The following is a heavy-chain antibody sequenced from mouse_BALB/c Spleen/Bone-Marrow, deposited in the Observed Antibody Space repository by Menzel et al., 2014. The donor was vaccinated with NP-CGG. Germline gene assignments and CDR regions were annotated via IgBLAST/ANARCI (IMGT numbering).Heavy chain of an antibody. CDR3: ARSYYGRAMDY. J-gene: IGHJ4*01. V-gene: IGHV1S41*01. CDR1: GYTFTSYW. D-gene: IGHD1-1*01. Sequence: DLVKPGASVKLSCKASGYTFTSYWINWIKQRPGQGPEWIGRIAPGSGSTYYDEMFKGKATLTVDTSSSTAYIQLSSLSSEDSAVYCCARSYYGRAMDYWGQGTSVTVSS. CDR2: IAPGSGST.